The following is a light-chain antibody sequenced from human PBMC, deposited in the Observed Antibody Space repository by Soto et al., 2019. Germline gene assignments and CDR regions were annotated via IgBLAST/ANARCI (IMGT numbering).Light chain of an antibody. V-gene: IGKV3-20*01. J-gene: IGKJ1*01. CDR1: HSVSSNY. CDR2: GAS. CDR3: KQYGSSFWT. Sequence: EIVLTQSPGALSLSPGERATLSCRASHSVSSNYLAWYQQKPGQAPRLLIYGASSRATGIPDRFSGSGSGTDFTLTISRLEPEDFAVYSCKQYGSSFWTFAQGTRW.